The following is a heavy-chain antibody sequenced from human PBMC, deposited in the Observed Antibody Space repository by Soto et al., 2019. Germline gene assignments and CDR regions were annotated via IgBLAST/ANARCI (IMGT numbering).Heavy chain of an antibody. CDR3: AKFNYDSSGHYYEAY. Sequence: GRSLRLACAASGFTFSSYAMSWVRQAPGKGLEWVSAISGSGGSTYYADSVKGRFTISRDNSKNTLYLQMNSLRAEDTAVYYCAKFNYDSSGHYYEAYWGQGTLVTVSS. CDR1: GFTFSSYA. CDR2: ISGSGGST. D-gene: IGHD3-22*01. J-gene: IGHJ4*02. V-gene: IGHV3-23*01.